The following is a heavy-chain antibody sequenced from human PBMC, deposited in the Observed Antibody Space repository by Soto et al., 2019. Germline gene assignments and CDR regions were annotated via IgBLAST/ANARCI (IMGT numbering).Heavy chain of an antibody. J-gene: IGHJ6*02. CDR1: GFTFSSYA. CDR2: ISYDGSNK. V-gene: IGHV3-30-3*01. Sequence: GGSLRLSCAASGFTFSSYAMHWVRQAPGKGLEWVAVISYDGSNKYYADSVKGRFTISRDNSKNTLYLQMNSLRAEDTAVYYCAREPAAMISSYGMDVWGQGTTVTVSS. CDR3: AREPAAMISSYGMDV. D-gene: IGHD2-2*01.